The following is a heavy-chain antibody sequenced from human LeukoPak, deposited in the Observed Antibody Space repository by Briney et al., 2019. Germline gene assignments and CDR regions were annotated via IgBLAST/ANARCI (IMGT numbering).Heavy chain of an antibody. J-gene: IGHJ6*03. V-gene: IGHV1-69*05. D-gene: IGHD4-17*01. CDR2: IIPIFGTA. CDR1: GGTFISYA. CDR3: ARSENYGDYGTYYYCYMDV. Sequence: SVKVSCKASGGTFISYAISWVRQAPGQGLEWMGGIIPIFGTANYAQKFQGRVTITTDESTSTAYMELSSLRSEDTAVYYCARSENYGDYGTYYYCYMDVWGKGTTVTVSS.